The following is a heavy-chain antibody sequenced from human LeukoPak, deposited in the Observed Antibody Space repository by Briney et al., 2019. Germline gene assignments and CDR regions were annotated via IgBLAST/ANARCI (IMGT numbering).Heavy chain of an antibody. J-gene: IGHJ4*02. D-gene: IGHD3-10*01. CDR3: AKDHAWGYGSGSYFLFDY. CDR2: MSGSGGVT. CDR1: GFTFSDYY. Sequence: QPGGSLRLSCAASGFTFSDYYMSWVRQAPGKGLEWVSGMSGSGGVTYYADSVKGRFTISRDNSMKTLYLQMNSLRAEDTAVYYCAKDHAWGYGSGSYFLFDYWGQGTLVTVSS. V-gene: IGHV3-23*01.